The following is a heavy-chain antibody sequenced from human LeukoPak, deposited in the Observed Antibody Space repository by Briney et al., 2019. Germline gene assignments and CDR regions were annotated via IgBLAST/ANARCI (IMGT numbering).Heavy chain of an antibody. CDR1: GGSISSYY. V-gene: IGHV4-59*01. J-gene: IGHJ4*02. CDR3: ARSLIKFGGVIDDY. Sequence: SETLSLTCTVSGGSISSYYWSWIRQPPGKGLEWIGYIYYSGSTNYNPSLKSRVTISVDTSKNRFSLKLSSVTAADTAVYYCARSLIKFGGVIDDYWGQGTLVTVSS. D-gene: IGHD3-16*02. CDR2: IYYSGST.